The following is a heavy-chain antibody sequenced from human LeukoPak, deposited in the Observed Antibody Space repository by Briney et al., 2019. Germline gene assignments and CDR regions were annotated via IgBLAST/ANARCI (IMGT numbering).Heavy chain of an antibody. CDR2: MNPNSGNT. CDR1: GYTFTSYD. D-gene: IGHD3-22*01. J-gene: IGHJ4*02. Sequence: ASVKVSCKASGYTFTSYDINWVRQATGQGLEWMGWMNPNSGNTGYAQKFQGRVTVTRNTSISTAYMELSSLRSEDTAVYYCATSGINYYDSSGYYLFDYWGQGTLVTVSS. V-gene: IGHV1-8*01. CDR3: ATSGINYYDSSGYYLFDY.